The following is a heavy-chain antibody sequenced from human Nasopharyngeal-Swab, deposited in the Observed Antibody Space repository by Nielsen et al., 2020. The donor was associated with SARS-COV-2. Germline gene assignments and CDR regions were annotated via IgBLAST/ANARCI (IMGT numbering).Heavy chain of an antibody. Sequence: GESLKISCAASGFTFSTYAMTWVRQAPGKGLEWVSTIDAGGANTFYADSAKGRFTISRDNAKNSLYLQMNSLRAEDTAVYYCARGTYYFDYWGQGTLVTVSS. CDR1: GFTFSTYA. J-gene: IGHJ4*02. V-gene: IGHV3-23*01. CDR2: IDAGGANT. CDR3: ARGTYYFDY.